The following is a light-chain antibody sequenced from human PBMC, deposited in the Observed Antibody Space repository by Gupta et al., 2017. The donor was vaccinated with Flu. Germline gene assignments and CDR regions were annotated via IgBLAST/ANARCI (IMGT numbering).Light chain of an antibody. J-gene: IGLJ2*01. V-gene: IGLV3-1*01. CDR3: QAWDSATVV. CDR1: KLGSKY. Sequence: SYELTQPPSASVSPVQTASITCSGAKLGSKYVCWYQHKAGQSPLVVIYGDDKRHSGVPERFSGSNSGNTATLTISGTQAMDEADYYCQAWDSATVVFGGGTKLTVL. CDR2: GDD.